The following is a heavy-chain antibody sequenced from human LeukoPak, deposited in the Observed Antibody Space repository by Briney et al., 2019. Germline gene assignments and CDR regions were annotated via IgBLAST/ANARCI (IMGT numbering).Heavy chain of an antibody. D-gene: IGHD1-26*01. Sequence: PGGSLRLFCAASGFTYSSYNMIWVRQAPGKGLEWVSSIPSSSRHILYADSVKGRFTISRDNAKNSLYLQMNSLRAEDTAVYYCAREYVGPWYFDYWGQGTLVTVSS. CDR1: GFTYSSYN. CDR3: AREYVGPWYFDY. V-gene: IGHV3-21*01. J-gene: IGHJ4*02. CDR2: IPSSSRHI.